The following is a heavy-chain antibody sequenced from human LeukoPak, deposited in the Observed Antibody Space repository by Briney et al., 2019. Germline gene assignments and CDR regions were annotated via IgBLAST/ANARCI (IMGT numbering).Heavy chain of an antibody. V-gene: IGHV3-48*01. Sequence: GGSLRLSCSASGFTFSTYSMNWVRLAPGKGLEWVSYISSGSGTVYYADSVKGRFTVSRDNSKNTLYVQMKSLRAEDTAVYYCAKDFVVVPGNVNYFDYWGQGTLVTVSS. J-gene: IGHJ4*02. CDR3: AKDFVVVPGNVNYFDY. CDR2: ISSGSGTV. CDR1: GFTFSTYS. D-gene: IGHD2-21*02.